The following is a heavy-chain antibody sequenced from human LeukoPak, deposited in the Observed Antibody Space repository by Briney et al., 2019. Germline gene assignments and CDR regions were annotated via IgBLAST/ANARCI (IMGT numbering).Heavy chain of an antibody. Sequence: GGSLRLSCAASGFTFSSYATSWVRQAPGKGLEWVSALSGSGGSTYYADSVKGRFTISRDNSKNTLYLQMNSLRAEDTAVYYCAKQSDSSGWTYYFDYWGQGTLVTVSS. CDR3: AKQSDSSGWTYYFDY. V-gene: IGHV3-23*01. CDR2: LSGSGGST. J-gene: IGHJ4*02. D-gene: IGHD6-19*01. CDR1: GFTFSSYA.